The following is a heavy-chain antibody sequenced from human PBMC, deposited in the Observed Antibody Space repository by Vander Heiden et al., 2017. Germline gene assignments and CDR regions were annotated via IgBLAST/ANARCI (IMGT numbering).Heavy chain of an antibody. CDR3: TTVGVGVPAAPDAFDI. Sequence: EVQLVESGGGLVKPGGSLRLSCAASGFTFSNAWMSWVRQAPGKGLEWVGRIKSKTDGGTTDYAAPVRGRFTISRDDSKNTLYLQMNSLKNEDTAVYYCTTVGVGVPAAPDAFDIWGQGKMVTVSS. CDR1: GFTFSNAW. J-gene: IGHJ3*02. V-gene: IGHV3-15*01. CDR2: IKSKTDGGTT. D-gene: IGHD2-2*01.